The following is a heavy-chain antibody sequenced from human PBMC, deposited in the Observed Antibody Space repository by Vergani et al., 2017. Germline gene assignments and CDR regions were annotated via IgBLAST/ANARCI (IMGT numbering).Heavy chain of an antibody. CDR2: ISASKGDT. J-gene: IGHJ4*02. Sequence: QVQLVQSGAEVKKPGASVKVSCEASGYSFTSYGISWVRQAPGQGLEWMGWISASKGDTNYAQKFQGRVTMTTDTSTSTAYMELRRLRADDTAVYYCAREVRSYSSGWDSVYWGQGTLVTVSS. D-gene: IGHD6-19*01. V-gene: IGHV1-18*01. CDR1: GYSFTSYG. CDR3: AREVRSYSSGWDSVY.